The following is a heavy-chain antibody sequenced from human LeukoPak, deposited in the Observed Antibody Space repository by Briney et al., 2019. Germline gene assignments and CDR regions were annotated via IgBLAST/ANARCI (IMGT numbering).Heavy chain of an antibody. CDR1: GFTFSSYW. D-gene: IGHD2-2*01. CDR2: INSDGSST. J-gene: IGHJ5*02. Sequence: PGGSLRLSCAASGFTFSSYWMHWVRQAPGQGLVWVSRINSDGSSTSYADSVKGRFTISRDNAKNTLYLQMNSLRAEDTAVYYCARDPRYCSSTSCLTQFDPWGQGTLVTVSS. V-gene: IGHV3-74*01. CDR3: ARDPRYCSSTSCLTQFDP.